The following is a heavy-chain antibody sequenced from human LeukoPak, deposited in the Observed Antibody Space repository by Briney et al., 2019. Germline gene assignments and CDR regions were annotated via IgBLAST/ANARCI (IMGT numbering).Heavy chain of an antibody. V-gene: IGHV3-73*01. CDR1: GLTFSGSA. CDR2: IRRKGNDYAT. D-gene: IGHD3-16*01. J-gene: IGHJ4*02. Sequence: PGGSLRLSCAASGLTFSGSAMHWVRQASGKGLEWVGRIRRKGNDYATAYAASVKGRFTISRDDSKNSAYLQMDSLKTEDTAVYFCTRLGGSPPYFDYWGQGTLVTVSS. CDR3: TRLGGSPPYFDY.